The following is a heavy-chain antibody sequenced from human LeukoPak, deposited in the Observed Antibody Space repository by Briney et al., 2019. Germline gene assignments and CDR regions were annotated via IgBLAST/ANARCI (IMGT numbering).Heavy chain of an antibody. CDR3: AREKRNTMVQGVIYGY. J-gene: IGHJ4*02. Sequence: ASVKVSCKASGYTFTGYYMHWVRQAPGQGLEWMGWINPNSGGTNYAQKFQGRVTMTRDTSISTAYMELSRPRSDDTAVYYCAREKRNTMVQGVIYGYWGQGTLVTVSS. CDR2: INPNSGGT. V-gene: IGHV1-2*02. D-gene: IGHD3-10*01. CDR1: GYTFTGYY.